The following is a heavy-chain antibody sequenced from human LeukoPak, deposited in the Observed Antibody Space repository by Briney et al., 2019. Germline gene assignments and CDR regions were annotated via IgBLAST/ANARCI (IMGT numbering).Heavy chain of an antibody. D-gene: IGHD3-3*01. V-gene: IGHV3-21*01. CDR1: GFTFSSCS. CDR3: ARDNYDFWSGYHEQIDY. J-gene: IGHJ4*02. Sequence: GGSLRLSCAASGFTFSSCSMNWVRQAPGKGLEWVSSISSSSSYIYYADSVKGRFTISRDNAKNSLYLQMNSLRAEDTAVYYCARDNYDFWSGYHEQIDYWGQGTLVTVSS. CDR2: ISSSSSYI.